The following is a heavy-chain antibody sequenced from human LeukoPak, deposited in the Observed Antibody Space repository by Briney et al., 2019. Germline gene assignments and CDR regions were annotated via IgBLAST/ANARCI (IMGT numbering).Heavy chain of an antibody. V-gene: IGHV3-48*03. J-gene: IGHJ4*02. CDR2: ISSSGSTI. CDR3: ATSRGYTYGYRALELPPSPID. D-gene: IGHD5-18*01. Sequence: GGSLRLSCAASGFTFSSYEMNWVRQAPGKGLEWVSYISSSGSTIYYADSVKGRFTISRDNAKNSLYLQMNSLRAEDTAVYYCATSRGYTYGYRALELPPSPIDWGQGTLVTVSS. CDR1: GFTFSSYE.